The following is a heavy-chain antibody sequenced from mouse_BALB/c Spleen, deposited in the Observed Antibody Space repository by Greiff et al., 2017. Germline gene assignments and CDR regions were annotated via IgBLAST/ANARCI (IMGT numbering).Heavy chain of an antibody. J-gene: IGHJ4*01. CDR1: GFNIKDTY. D-gene: IGHD1-1*01. CDR3: ARWDGSSFNAMDY. Sequence: VQLQQSGAELVKPGASVKLSCTASGFNIKDTYMHWVKQRPEQGLEWIGRIDPANGNTKYDPKFQGKATITADTSSNTAYLQLSSLTSEDTAVYYCARWDGSSFNAMDYWGQGTSVTVSS. V-gene: IGHV14-3*02. CDR2: IDPANGNT.